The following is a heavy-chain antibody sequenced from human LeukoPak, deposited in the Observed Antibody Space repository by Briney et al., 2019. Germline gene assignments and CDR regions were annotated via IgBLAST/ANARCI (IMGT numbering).Heavy chain of an antibody. CDR2: ISAYNGNT. J-gene: IGHJ6*03. CDR3: ARNGLTTGAKSYYYYMDV. CDR1: GYTFTSYG. V-gene: IGHV1-18*01. Sequence: ASVEVSCKASGYTFTSYGISWVRQAPGQGLDWMGWISAYNGNTNYAQKLQGRVTMTTDTSTSTAYMELRSLRSDDTAVYYCARNGLTTGAKSYYYYMDVWGKGTTVTVAS. D-gene: IGHD1-1*01.